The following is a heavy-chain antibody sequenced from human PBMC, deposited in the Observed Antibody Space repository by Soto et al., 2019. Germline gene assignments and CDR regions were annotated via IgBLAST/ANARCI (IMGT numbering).Heavy chain of an antibody. CDR1: GFAFSDYG. J-gene: IGHJ6*02. V-gene: IGHV3-33*01. D-gene: IGHD4-17*01. Sequence: QVQLEESGGGVVQPGRSLRLSCTASGFAFSDYGMHWVRQAPGKGLEWVAVIWYDGSNKYYADSVKGRFTISRDNSRNTVELQMNSLRAEDTATYFCARRRSTVTTPWFYHGMDVWGRGTTVTVSS. CDR2: IWYDGSNK. CDR3: ARRRSTVTTPWFYHGMDV.